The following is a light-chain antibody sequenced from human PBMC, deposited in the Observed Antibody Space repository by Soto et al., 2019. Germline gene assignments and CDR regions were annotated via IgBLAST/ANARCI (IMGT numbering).Light chain of an antibody. CDR1: QSISSW. CDR2: DAS. J-gene: IGKJ1*01. CDR3: QQYNSYSWT. Sequence: DIQMISSAATLSASVGDRVTITCRASQSISSWLAWYQQKPGKAPKLLIYDASSLESGVPSRFSGSGSGTEFTLTISSLQPDDFATYYCQQYNSYSWTFGQGTKVDIK. V-gene: IGKV1-5*01.